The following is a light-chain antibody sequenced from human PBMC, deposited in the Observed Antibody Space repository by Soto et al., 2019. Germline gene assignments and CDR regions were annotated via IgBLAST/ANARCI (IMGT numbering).Light chain of an antibody. CDR2: AAS. CDR1: QSVSSSY. V-gene: IGKV3-20*01. J-gene: IGKJ1*01. CDR3: QQYGSSPKT. Sequence: EIVLTQSPGTLSLSPGERATLSCRASQSVSSSYLAWYQQKPGQAPRLLIYAASTRATGIPDRFSGSGSGTDFTLTISGLEPEDFAVYFCQQYGSSPKTFGQGTKVDIK.